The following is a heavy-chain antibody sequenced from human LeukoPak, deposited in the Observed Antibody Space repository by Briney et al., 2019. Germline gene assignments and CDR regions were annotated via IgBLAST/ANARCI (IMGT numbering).Heavy chain of an antibody. CDR2: INSDGSIT. J-gene: IGHJ5*02. D-gene: IGHD4-17*01. CDR1: GFTFTTYW. Sequence: GGSMRLSCAASGFTFTTYWMHWVRQAPGKGLVWVSHINSDGSITSYADSVKGRFTISRDNAKNTLYLQMNSLRAEDTAVYYCARDRDYAFDPWGQGTLVTVSS. CDR3: ARDRDYAFDP. V-gene: IGHV3-74*01.